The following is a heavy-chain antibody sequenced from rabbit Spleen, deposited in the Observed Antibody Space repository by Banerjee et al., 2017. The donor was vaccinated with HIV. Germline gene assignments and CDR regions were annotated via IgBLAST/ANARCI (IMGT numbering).Heavy chain of an antibody. CDR2: AYAGSSGST. V-gene: IGHV1S40*01. CDR1: GFSFNSGYD. J-gene: IGHJ4*01. CDR3: ARNYYTFGYATYPYALNL. Sequence: QSLEESGGGLVQPEGSLTLTCTASGFSFNSGYDMCWVRQAPGKGLEWVACAYAGSSGSTWYATWAKGRFTISKTSSTTVTLQMTSLTAADTATYFCARNYYTFGYATYPYALNLWGQGTLVTVS. D-gene: IGHD6-1*01.